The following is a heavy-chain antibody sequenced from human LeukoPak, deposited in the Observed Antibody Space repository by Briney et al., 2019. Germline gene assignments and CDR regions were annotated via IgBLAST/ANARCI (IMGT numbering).Heavy chain of an antibody. CDR2: INPNNGGT. Sequence: ASVKVSCKASGYTFTGYYMHWVRQAPGQGLEWMGWINPNNGGTNYAQKFQGRVTMTRDTSISTAYMELSRLRSDDTAVYYCASHIIGYCSSTSCYELDYWGQGTLVTVSS. D-gene: IGHD2-2*01. CDR1: GYTFTGYY. V-gene: IGHV1-2*02. CDR3: ASHIIGYCSSTSCYELDY. J-gene: IGHJ4*02.